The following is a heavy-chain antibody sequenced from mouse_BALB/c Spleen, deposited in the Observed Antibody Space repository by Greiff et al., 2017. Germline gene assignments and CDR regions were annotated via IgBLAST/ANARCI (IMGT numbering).Heavy chain of an antibody. J-gene: IGHJ2*01. Sequence: EVQLVESGAELVKPGASVKLSCTASGFNIKDTYMHWVKQRPEQGLEWIGRIDPANGNTKYDPKFQGKATITADTSSNTAYLQLSSLTSEDTAVYYCAYGYYYFDYWGQGTTLTVSS. CDR3: AYGYYYFDY. CDR2: IDPANGNT. CDR1: GFNIKDTY. V-gene: IGHV14-3*02. D-gene: IGHD2-2*01.